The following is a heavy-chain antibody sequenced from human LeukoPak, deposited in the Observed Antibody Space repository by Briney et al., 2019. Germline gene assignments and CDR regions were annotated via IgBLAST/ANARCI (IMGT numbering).Heavy chain of an antibody. CDR3: GRGQGWLVDY. V-gene: IGHV3-7*05. CDR2: IKQDGSEK. J-gene: IGHJ4*02. CDR1: GFTFSRYW. D-gene: IGHD6-19*01. Sequence: GGSLRLSCAASGFTFSRYWMSWVRQAPGKGLEWVANIKQDGSEKYYVDSVKGRFTISRDNAKNSLFLQMNSLRAEDTAVYYCGRGQGWLVDYWGQGTLVSVSS.